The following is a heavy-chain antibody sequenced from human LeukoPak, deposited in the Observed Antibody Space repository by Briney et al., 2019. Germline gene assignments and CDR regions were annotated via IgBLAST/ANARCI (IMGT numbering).Heavy chain of an antibody. CDR3: ARSADVPSYTLDY. D-gene: IGHD2-2*01. CDR2: LIPIFGTR. CDR1: GDIFSSYA. V-gene: IGHV1-69*13. Sequence: SVKVSCKASGDIFSSYAISCVRHAPRQGLEWRGGLIPIFGTRNYAQKFQGRVTITADESTTTAYMDLSNLRSEDTAVYYCARSADVPSYTLDYWGQGTLVTVSS. J-gene: IGHJ4*02.